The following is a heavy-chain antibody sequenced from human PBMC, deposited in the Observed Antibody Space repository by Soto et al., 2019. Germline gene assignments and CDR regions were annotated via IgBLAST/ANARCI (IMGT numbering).Heavy chain of an antibody. CDR1: GGTFSSYT. CDR3: AREPSIAVAGKAVRYFDY. J-gene: IGHJ4*02. Sequence: QVQLVQSGAEVKKPGSSVKVSCKASGGTFSSYTISWVRQAPGQGLEWMGRIIPILGIANYAQKFQGRVTITADKSTSTAYMELSSLRSEDTAVYYCAREPSIAVAGKAVRYFDYWGQGTLVTVSS. D-gene: IGHD6-19*01. CDR2: IIPILGIA. V-gene: IGHV1-69*08.